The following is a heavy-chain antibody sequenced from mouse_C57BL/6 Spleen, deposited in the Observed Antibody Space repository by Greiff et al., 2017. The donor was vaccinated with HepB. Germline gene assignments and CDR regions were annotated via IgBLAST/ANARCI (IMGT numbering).Heavy chain of an antibody. D-gene: IGHD1-1*01. CDR1: GYTFTDYY. CDR2: INPNNGGT. CDR3: ANYGSRYFDV. V-gene: IGHV1-26*01. Sequence: VQLKHSGPELVKPGASVKISCKASGYTFTDYYMNWVKQSHGKSLEWIGDINPNNGGTSYNQKFKGKATLTVDKSSSTAYMELRSLTSEDSAVYYCANYGSRYFDVWGTGTTVTVSS. J-gene: IGHJ1*03.